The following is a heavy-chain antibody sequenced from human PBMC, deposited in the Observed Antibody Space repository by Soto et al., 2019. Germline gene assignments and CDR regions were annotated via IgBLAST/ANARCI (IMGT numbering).Heavy chain of an antibody. Sequence: GGSLRLSCAASGFTFSNYWMHWVRQVPGKGLVWVSRCKSDGSSTTFADSVKDRFTISRDNAKNTLYLQMNSLRVEDTSVYYCARDGYGDYASDLDYWGQGTLVTVSS. V-gene: IGHV3-74*01. CDR1: GFTFSNYW. CDR3: ARDGYGDYASDLDY. CDR2: CKSDGSST. D-gene: IGHD4-17*01. J-gene: IGHJ4*02.